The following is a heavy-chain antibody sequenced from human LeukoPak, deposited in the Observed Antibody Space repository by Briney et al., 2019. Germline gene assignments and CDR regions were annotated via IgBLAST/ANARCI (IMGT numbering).Heavy chain of an antibody. Sequence: GGSLRLSCTASGFTFSSYAMSWVRQAPGKGLEWDSAISGSGGSTYYADSVKGRFTISRDNSKNTLYLQMNSLRAEDTAVYYCANAKKVTGFDYWGQGTLVTVSS. J-gene: IGHJ4*02. CDR3: ANAKKVTGFDY. CDR1: GFTFSSYA. CDR2: ISGSGGST. V-gene: IGHV3-23*01.